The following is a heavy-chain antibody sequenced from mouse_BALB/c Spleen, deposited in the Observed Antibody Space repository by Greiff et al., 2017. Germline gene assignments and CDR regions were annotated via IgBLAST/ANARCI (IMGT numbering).Heavy chain of an antibody. CDR3: ARVGYGNWGDY. V-gene: IGHV1-4*02. CDR1: GYTFTSYT. CDR2: INPSSGYT. J-gene: IGHJ2*01. Sequence: QVQLKQSAAELARPGASVKMSCKASGYTFTSYTMHWVKQRPGQGLEWIGYINPSSGYTEYNQKFKDKTTLTADKSSSTAYMQLSSLTSEDSAVYYCARVGYGNWGDYWGQGTTLTVSS. D-gene: IGHD2-10*02.